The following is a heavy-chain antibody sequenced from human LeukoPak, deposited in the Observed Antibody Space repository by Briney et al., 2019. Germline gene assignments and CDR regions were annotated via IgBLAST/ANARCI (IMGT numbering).Heavy chain of an antibody. V-gene: IGHV4-61*02. CDR2: IYTSGST. CDR3: ARESVQGVVYAMGYDY. J-gene: IGHJ4*02. D-gene: IGHD2-8*02. Sequence: SQTLSLTCTVSGGSISSGSYYWSWIRQPAGRGLEWIGRIYTSGSTNYNPSLKSRVTISVDTSKNQFSLKLSSVTAADTAVYYCARESVQGVVYAMGYDYWGQGTLVTVSS. CDR1: GGSISSGSYY.